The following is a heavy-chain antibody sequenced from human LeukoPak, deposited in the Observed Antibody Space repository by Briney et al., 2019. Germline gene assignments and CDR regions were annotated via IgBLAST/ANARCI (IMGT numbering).Heavy chain of an antibody. Sequence: SETLSLTCTVSGGSISSYYWSWIRQPPGKGLEWIGYIYYSGSTNYNPSLKSRVTISVDTSKNQFSLKLSSVTAADTAVYYCARSLVGATHFDYWGRGTLVTVSS. CDR2: IYYSGST. D-gene: IGHD1-26*01. J-gene: IGHJ4*02. CDR1: GGSISSYY. V-gene: IGHV4-59*08. CDR3: ARSLVGATHFDY.